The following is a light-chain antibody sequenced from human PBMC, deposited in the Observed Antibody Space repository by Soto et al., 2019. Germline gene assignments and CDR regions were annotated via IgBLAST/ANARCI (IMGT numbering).Light chain of an antibody. Sequence: DIQITQSPCSLSASVGDRVTITCQASQDISNYLNWYQQKPGKAPKLLIYDASNLETGVPSRFSGSGSGTDFTFTISSLQPEDIATYYCQQYDNLPLTFGGGTKVDI. CDR1: QDISNY. J-gene: IGKJ4*01. V-gene: IGKV1-33*01. CDR2: DAS. CDR3: QQYDNLPLT.